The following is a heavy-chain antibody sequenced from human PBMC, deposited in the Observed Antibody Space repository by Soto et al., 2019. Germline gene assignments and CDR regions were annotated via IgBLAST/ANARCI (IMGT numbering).Heavy chain of an antibody. V-gene: IGHV3-7*03. Sequence: GGSLRLSCAASGFAFSIYWMMWVRQAPGKGLEWVANINEDGSKKHHVDSVKGRFTISRDNAKNSLYLQMNSLRAEDTAVYYCARSITDYYDSSGYYDDYWGQGTLVTSPQ. J-gene: IGHJ4*02. CDR2: INEDGSKK. D-gene: IGHD3-22*01. CDR3: ARSITDYYDSSGYYDDY. CDR1: GFAFSIYW.